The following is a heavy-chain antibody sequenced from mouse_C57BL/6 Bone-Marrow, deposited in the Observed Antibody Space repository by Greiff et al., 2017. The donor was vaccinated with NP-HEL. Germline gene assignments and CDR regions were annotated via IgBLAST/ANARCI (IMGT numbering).Heavy chain of an antibody. CDR3: ARHYYGSPYYAMDY. D-gene: IGHD1-1*01. V-gene: IGHV5-6*01. Sequence: EVQGVESGGDLVKPGGSLKLSCAASGFTFSSYGMSWVRQTPDKRLEWVATISSGGSYPYYPDSVKGRFTISRDNAKNTLYLQMSSLKSEDTAMYYCARHYYGSPYYAMDYWGQGTSVTVSS. CDR1: GFTFSSYG. CDR2: ISSGGSYP. J-gene: IGHJ4*01.